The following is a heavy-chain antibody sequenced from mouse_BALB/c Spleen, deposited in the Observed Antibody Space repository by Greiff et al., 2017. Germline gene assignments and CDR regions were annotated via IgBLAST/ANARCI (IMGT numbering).Heavy chain of an antibody. CDR3: ARHLTYDY. CDR1: GFTFSSYY. D-gene: IGHD4-1*01. Sequence: EVKLVESGGGLVKPGGSLKLSCAASGFTFSSYYMSWVRQTPEKRLELVAAINSNGGSTYYPDTVKGRFTISRDNAKNTLYLQMSSLKSEDTALYYCARHLTYDYWGQGTTLTVSS. V-gene: IGHV5-6-2*01. J-gene: IGHJ2*01. CDR2: INSNGGST.